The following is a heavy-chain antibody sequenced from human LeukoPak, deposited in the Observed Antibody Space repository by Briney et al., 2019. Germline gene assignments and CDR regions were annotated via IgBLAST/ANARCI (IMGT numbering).Heavy chain of an antibody. V-gene: IGHV3-9*03. J-gene: IGHJ4*02. D-gene: IGHD4-17*01. CDR3: AKDMDATVTTHLDY. CDR2: ISWNSGSI. Sequence: PGGSLRLSCAASGFTFSSYGMHWVRHAPGKGLEWVSGISWNSGSIGYADSVKGRFTISRDNAKNSLYLQMNSLRAEDMALYYCAKDMDATVTTHLDYWGQGTLVTVSS. CDR1: GFTFSSYG.